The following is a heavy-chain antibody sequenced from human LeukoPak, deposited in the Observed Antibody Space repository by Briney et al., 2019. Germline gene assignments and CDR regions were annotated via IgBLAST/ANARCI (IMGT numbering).Heavy chain of an antibody. D-gene: IGHD3-22*01. Sequence: GASVKVSCKASGYTFTSYDINWVRQATGQGLEWMGWMNPNSGNTGYAQKFQGRVTMTRNTSISTAYMELSSLRSEDTAVYYCASLGSYYDSSGYRAGYMDVWGKGTTVTISS. CDR3: ASLGSYYDSSGYRAGYMDV. J-gene: IGHJ6*03. CDR1: GYTFTSYD. V-gene: IGHV1-8*01. CDR2: MNPNSGNT.